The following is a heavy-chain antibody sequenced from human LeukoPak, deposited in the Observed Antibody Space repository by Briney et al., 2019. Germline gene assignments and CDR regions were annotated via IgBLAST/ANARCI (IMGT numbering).Heavy chain of an antibody. D-gene: IGHD4-17*01. CDR1: GGSISTSSYY. CDR3: ARLLPYGSVPRDV. V-gene: IGHV4-39*07. CDR2: IFYSGST. Sequence: SSETLSLTCTVSGGSISTSSYYWGWVRQPPGKGLEWIGNIFYSGSTYYSPSLKSRVTISLDTSRNQFSLKLSSVTAADTAVYYCARLLPYGSVPRDVWGKGTTVTISS. J-gene: IGHJ6*04.